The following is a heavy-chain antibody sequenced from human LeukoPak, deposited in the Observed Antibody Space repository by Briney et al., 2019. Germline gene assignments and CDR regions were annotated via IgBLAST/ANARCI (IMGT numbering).Heavy chain of an antibody. D-gene: IGHD4-17*01. Sequence: SETLSLTCTVSGASISSYYWNWLRQPPGKGLEWIGYMDNSGSTNYNPSLKSRVTLSADTPKNQFSLRLSSVTAADTAVYYCATWVTVIYAFDIWGQGTMVTVSS. V-gene: IGHV4-59*01. J-gene: IGHJ3*02. CDR1: GASISSYY. CDR2: MDNSGST. CDR3: ATWVTVIYAFDI.